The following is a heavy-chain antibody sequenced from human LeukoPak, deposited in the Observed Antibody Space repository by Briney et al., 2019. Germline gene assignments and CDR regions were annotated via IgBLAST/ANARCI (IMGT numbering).Heavy chain of an antibody. CDR3: AKSGGYGLIDY. Sequence: PSETLSLTCAVSGASISGSGYYWGWIRQPPGKGLEWIGSIYSSGSTYYNASLQSRVTISIETSKNQISLRLNSVTAADTAMYYCAKSGGYGLIDYWGQGTLVTVSS. CDR2: IYSSGST. J-gene: IGHJ4*02. D-gene: IGHD1-26*01. V-gene: IGHV4-39*01. CDR1: GASISGSGYY.